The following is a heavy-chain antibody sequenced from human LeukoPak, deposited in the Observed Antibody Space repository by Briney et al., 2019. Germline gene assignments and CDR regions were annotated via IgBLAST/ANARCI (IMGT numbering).Heavy chain of an antibody. CDR2: INAGNGNT. J-gene: IGHJ6*02. Sequence: ASVKGSCKASGHTFTSYAMHWVRQAPGQRLEWMGWINAGNGNTKYSQKFQGRVTITRDTSASTAYMELSSLRSEDTAVYYCAFFFKQKTAYEMDVWGQGTTVTVSS. V-gene: IGHV1-3*01. CDR3: AFFFKQKTAYEMDV. CDR1: GHTFTSYA. D-gene: IGHD2-21*01.